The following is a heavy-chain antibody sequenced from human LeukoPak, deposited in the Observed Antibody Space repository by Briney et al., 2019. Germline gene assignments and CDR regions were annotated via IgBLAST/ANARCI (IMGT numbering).Heavy chain of an antibody. V-gene: IGHV1-69*04. CDR3: AGSRDGYNHMLVY. CDR1: GGTFSSYA. J-gene: IGHJ4*02. CDR2: IIPILGIA. D-gene: IGHD5-24*01. Sequence: ASVKVSCKASGGTFSSYAISWVRQAPGQGLEWMGRIIPILGIANYAQKFQGRVTITADESTSTAYMELSSLRSEDTAVYYCAGSRDGYNHMLVYWGQGTLVTVSS.